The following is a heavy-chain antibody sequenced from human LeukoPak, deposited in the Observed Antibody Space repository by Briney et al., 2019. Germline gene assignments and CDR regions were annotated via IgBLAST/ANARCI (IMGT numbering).Heavy chain of an antibody. CDR3: ARSVLWFGELYYFDY. CDR2: IIPILGIA. D-gene: IGHD3-10*01. V-gene: IGHV1-69*04. Sequence: ASVKVSCKASGGTFSSYAISWVRQAPGQGLEWMGRIIPILGIANYAQKFQGRVTITADRSMSTAYMELSSLRSEDTAVYYCARSVLWFGELYYFDYWGQGTLVTVSS. CDR1: GGTFSSYA. J-gene: IGHJ4*02.